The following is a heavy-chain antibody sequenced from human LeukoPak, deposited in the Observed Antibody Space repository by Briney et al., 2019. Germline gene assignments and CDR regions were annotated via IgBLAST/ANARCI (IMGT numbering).Heavy chain of an antibody. Sequence: GGSLRLSCAASGFTFSSYAMSWVRQAPGKGLEWVSAISGSGGNTYYADSVKGRFTISRDNSKNTLYLQMNSLRAEDTAVYYCARDQLSYCDGDCPWGQGTLVTVSS. V-gene: IGHV3-23*01. CDR3: ARDQLSYCDGDCP. CDR2: ISGSGGNT. CDR1: GFTFSSYA. D-gene: IGHD2-21*02. J-gene: IGHJ5*02.